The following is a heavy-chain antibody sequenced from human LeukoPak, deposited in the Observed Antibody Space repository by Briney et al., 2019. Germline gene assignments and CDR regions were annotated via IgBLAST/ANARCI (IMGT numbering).Heavy chain of an antibody. CDR2: IIPIFGTA. CDR3: ARGKAPDSSSWYAWFDP. D-gene: IGHD6-13*01. CDR1: GGTFSSYA. Sequence: ASVKVSCKASGGTFSSYAISWVRQAPGQGLEWMGGIIPIFGTANYAQKFQGRVTITTDESTSTAYMELSSLRSEDTAVYYCARGKAPDSSSWYAWFDPWGQGTLLTVSS. J-gene: IGHJ5*02. V-gene: IGHV1-69*05.